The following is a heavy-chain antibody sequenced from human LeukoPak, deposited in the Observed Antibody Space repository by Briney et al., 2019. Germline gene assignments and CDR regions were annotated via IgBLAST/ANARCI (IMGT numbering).Heavy chain of an antibody. CDR2: IYPGDSDT. Sequence: GGSLKISCKGSGYRFTSYWIGWVRQMPGKGLEGMGIIYPGDSDTRYSPSFQGQVTISADKSISTAYPQWSSLKASDTAMYYCARPSSGWYDYFDYWGQGTLVTVSS. CDR3: ARPSSGWYDYFDY. CDR1: GYRFTSYW. J-gene: IGHJ4*02. D-gene: IGHD6-19*01. V-gene: IGHV5-51*01.